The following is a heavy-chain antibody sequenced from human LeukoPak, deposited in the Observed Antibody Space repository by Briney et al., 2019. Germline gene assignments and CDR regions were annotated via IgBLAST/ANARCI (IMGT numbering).Heavy chain of an antibody. V-gene: IGHV1-69*06. D-gene: IGHD1-26*01. CDR3: ARGVGATKQYYFDY. CDR2: IIPIFGTA. Sequence: SVKVSCKASGGTFSSYAISWVRQAPGQGLEWMGGIIPIFGTANYAQKFQGRVTITADKSTSTAYMELSSLRSEDTAVYYCARGVGATKQYYFDYWGQGTLVTVSS. J-gene: IGHJ4*02. CDR1: GGTFSSYA.